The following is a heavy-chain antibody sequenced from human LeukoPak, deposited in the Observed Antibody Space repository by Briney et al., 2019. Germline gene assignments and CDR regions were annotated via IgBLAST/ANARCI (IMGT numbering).Heavy chain of an antibody. Sequence: GGSLRLSCAPSGFTFSSYAMHWVRQAPGKGLEYVSAISSNGGSTYYANSVKGRFTISRDNSKNTLYLQMGSLRAEDMAVYYCARAPVVVLNLYFDYWGQGTLVTVSS. CDR2: ISSNGGST. CDR3: ARAPVVVLNLYFDY. J-gene: IGHJ4*02. CDR1: GFTFSSYA. D-gene: IGHD2-15*01. V-gene: IGHV3-64*01.